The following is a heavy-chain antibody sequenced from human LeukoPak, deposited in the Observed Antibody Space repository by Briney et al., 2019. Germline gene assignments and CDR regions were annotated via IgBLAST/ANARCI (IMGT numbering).Heavy chain of an antibody. CDR3: ARAKYYYDSSGYYLGLYFDY. D-gene: IGHD3-22*01. CDR2: INHSGST. CDR1: GGSFSGYY. J-gene: IGHJ4*02. V-gene: IGHV4-34*01. Sequence: SETLSLTCAVYGGSFSGYYWSWIRQPPGKGLEWIGEINHSGSTNYNPSLKSRVTISVDTSKNQFSLKLSSVTAADTAVYYCARAKYYYDSSGYYLGLYFDYWGQGTLVTVSS.